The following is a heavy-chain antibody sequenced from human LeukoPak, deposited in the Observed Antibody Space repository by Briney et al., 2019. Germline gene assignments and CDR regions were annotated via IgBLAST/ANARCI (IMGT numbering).Heavy chain of an antibody. V-gene: IGHV1-18*04. CDR3: ARDPSNSAGYHAHFDS. CDR1: GYTFTHHD. D-gene: IGHD5-12*01. CDR2: ISCYNGDT. J-gene: IGHJ4*02. Sequence: GASVKVSCKASGYTFTHHDISWVRQAPGQGLEWMGWISCYNGDTMYAQNVQGRATMTTDTSTTTAYIELRSLSSDDTAMYYCARDPSNSAGYHAHFDSWGQGTLVTVSS.